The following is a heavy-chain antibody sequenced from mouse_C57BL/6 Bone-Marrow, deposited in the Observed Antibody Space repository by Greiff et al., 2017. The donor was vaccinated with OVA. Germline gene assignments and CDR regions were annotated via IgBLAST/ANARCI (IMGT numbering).Heavy chain of an antibody. CDR1: GYTFTSYG. CDR3: ARERNYYEEWYFDV. V-gene: IGHV1-81*01. CDR2: IYPRSGNT. Sequence: QVQLKESGAELARPGASVKLSCKASGYTFTSYGISWVKQRTGQGLEWIGEIYPRSGNTYYNEKFKGKATLTADKSSSTAYMELRSLTSEDSAVYFCARERNYYEEWYFDVWGTGTTVTVSS. J-gene: IGHJ1*03. D-gene: IGHD1-1*01.